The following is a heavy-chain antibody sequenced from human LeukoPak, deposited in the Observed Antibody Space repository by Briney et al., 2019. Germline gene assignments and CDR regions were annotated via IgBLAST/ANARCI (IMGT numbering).Heavy chain of an antibody. J-gene: IGHJ4*02. CDR3: ARAFRDGYNLDY. CDR2: IIPIFGTA. CDR1: GGTFSSYA. D-gene: IGHD5-24*01. V-gene: IGHV1-69*13. Sequence: VASVKVSCKASGGTFSSYAISWVRQAPGQGLEWMGGIIPIFGTANYAQKFQGRVTITADESTSTAYMELSSLRSEDTAVYYCARAFRDGYNLDYWGQGTLVTVSS.